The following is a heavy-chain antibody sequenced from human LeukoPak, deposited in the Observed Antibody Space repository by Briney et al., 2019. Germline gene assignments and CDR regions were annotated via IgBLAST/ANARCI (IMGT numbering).Heavy chain of an antibody. V-gene: IGHV1-46*01. CDR1: GYTFTSYY. J-gene: IGHJ4*02. CDR3: ARGAGTMIADY. D-gene: IGHD3-22*01. Sequence: ASVKVSCKASGYTFTSYYMHWVRQAPGQGLEWMGIINPSGGSTSYAQKFQGRVTMTRDTSTSTVYMELSSLRSEETDVYYCARGAGTMIADYWGQGTLVTVSS. CDR2: INPSGGST.